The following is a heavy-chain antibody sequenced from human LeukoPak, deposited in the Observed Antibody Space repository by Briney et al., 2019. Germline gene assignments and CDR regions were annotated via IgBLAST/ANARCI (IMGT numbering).Heavy chain of an antibody. Sequence: GGSLRLSCAASGFTFSNFLMTWVRQAPGKGPEWVSGISASGGSTYYADSVRGRFTISRDNSKNTLYVQMNSLRDEDTAVYYCARDSSDVRSLIAHWGQGTLVTVSS. CDR2: ISASGGST. J-gene: IGHJ1*01. CDR1: GFTFSNFL. D-gene: IGHD3-10*02. V-gene: IGHV3-23*01. CDR3: ARDSSDVRSLIAH.